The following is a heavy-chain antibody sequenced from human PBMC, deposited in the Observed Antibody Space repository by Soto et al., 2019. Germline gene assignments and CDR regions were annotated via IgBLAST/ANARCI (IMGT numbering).Heavy chain of an antibody. CDR1: GFSLSTSGVG. V-gene: IGHV2-5*02. D-gene: IGHD3-10*01. CDR2: IYWDDDK. J-gene: IGHJ3*02. Sequence: QITLKESDPTLVKPTQTLTLTCTFSGFSLSTSGVGVGWIRQPPGKALEWLALIYWDDDKRYSPSLKSRLTITKDPSKNQVVLTMTNMDPVDTATYYCAHRFPQISGSYKRGNAFDIWGQGTMVTVSS. CDR3: AHRFPQISGSYKRGNAFDI.